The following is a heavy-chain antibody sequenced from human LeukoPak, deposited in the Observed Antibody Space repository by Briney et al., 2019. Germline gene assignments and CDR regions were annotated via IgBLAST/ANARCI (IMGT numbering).Heavy chain of an antibody. D-gene: IGHD6-6*01. CDR2: ISAYNGNT. Sequence: ASVKVSCKASGYTFTSYGISSVRQAPGQGLEWMGWISAYNGNTNYAQKLQGRVTMTTDTSTSTAYMELRSLRSDDTAVYYCARAYSSSSTHYGMDVWGQGTTVTVSS. CDR1: GYTFTSYG. V-gene: IGHV1-18*01. CDR3: ARAYSSSSTHYGMDV. J-gene: IGHJ6*02.